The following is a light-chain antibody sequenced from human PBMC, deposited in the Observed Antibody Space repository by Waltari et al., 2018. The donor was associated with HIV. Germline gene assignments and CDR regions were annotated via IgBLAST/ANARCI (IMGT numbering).Light chain of an antibody. CDR2: DVN. Sequence: QSALTQPRSVSGSPGQSVTISCTGTSSDVGGYNYVSWYQQHPGKAPKLMIYDVNKRPSGVPDLFSGSKSGNTASLTISGLQAEDEADYYCCSYGGSFFYVFGTGTKVTVL. CDR3: CSYGGSFFYV. V-gene: IGLV2-11*01. J-gene: IGLJ1*01. CDR1: SSDVGGYNY.